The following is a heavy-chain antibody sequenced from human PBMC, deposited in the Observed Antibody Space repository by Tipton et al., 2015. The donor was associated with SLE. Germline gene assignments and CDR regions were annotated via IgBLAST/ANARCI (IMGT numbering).Heavy chain of an antibody. V-gene: IGHV3-11*01. CDR3: ARGHYGLDV. J-gene: IGHJ6*02. Sequence: SLRLSCVASGFTYSDHYMTWIRQAPGKGLEWVSWLDRDGTTVYYEDSVKGRSTISRDNARNSLFLQMDSLRAEDTAMYYCARGHYGLDVWGQGTTVTVSS. CDR1: GFTYSDHY. CDR2: LDRDGTTV.